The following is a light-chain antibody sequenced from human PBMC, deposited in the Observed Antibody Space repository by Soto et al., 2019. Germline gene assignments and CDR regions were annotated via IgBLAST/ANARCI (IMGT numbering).Light chain of an antibody. CDR2: DVS. Sequence: QSALTQPASVSGSPGQSITISCTGTSSDVGRYNYVSWYQQHPGKAPKLMIYDVSNRPSGVSNRFSGSKSGDTASLTISGLQAEDEADYYCSSYTTSVTLSFGGGTKLTVL. V-gene: IGLV2-14*03. CDR1: SSDVGRYNY. CDR3: SSYTTSVTLS. J-gene: IGLJ2*01.